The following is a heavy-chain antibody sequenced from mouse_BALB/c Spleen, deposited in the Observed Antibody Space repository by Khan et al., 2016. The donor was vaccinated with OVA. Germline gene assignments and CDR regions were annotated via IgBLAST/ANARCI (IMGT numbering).Heavy chain of an antibody. CDR3: ARTITTAKGVYYAMDY. CDR1: GFTFSSYG. Sequence: EVKLEESGGDLVKPGGSLKLSCAASGFTFSSYGMSWVRQTPDKRLEWVATISSGGHYTYFPDSVRGRFTISRDNAKNTLYLQMSSLKSEDTAMYYCARTITTAKGVYYAMDYWGQGTSVTVSS. V-gene: IGHV5-6*02. D-gene: IGHD1-2*01. J-gene: IGHJ4*01. CDR2: ISSGGHYT.